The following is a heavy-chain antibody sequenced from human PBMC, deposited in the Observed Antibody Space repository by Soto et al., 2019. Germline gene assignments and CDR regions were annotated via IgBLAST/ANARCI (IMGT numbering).Heavy chain of an antibody. Sequence: EVQLVESGGGLVQPGGSPKLSCAASGFTFSGSAMHWVRQASGKGLEWVGRIRSKANSYATAYAASVKGRFTISRDDSKNTAYLQMNSLKTEDTAVYYCTGGTTVRDVAWGQGTLVTVSS. CDR1: GFTFSGSA. V-gene: IGHV3-73*02. J-gene: IGHJ5*02. CDR3: TGGTTVRDVA. D-gene: IGHD4-17*01. CDR2: IRSKANSYAT.